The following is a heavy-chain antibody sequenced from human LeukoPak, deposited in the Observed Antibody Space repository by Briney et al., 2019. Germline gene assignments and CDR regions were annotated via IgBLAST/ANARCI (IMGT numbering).Heavy chain of an antibody. CDR1: GFTFSSYA. Sequence: GGSLRLSCAASGFTFSSYAMSWVRQAPGKGLEWVAVISKDASKESYGDSVKGRFTISRDNSKNTVYLQMNSLRVEDTAIYYCAKVVLPSAMINYFDPWGQGTLVTVSS. CDR3: AKVVLPSAMINYFDP. D-gene: IGHD2-2*01. J-gene: IGHJ5*02. V-gene: IGHV3-30*18. CDR2: ISKDASKE.